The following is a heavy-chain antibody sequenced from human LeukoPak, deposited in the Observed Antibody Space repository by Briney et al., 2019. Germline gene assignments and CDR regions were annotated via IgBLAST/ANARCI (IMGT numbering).Heavy chain of an antibody. CDR1: GFTFSSYA. D-gene: IGHD4-17*01. J-gene: IGHJ1*01. CDR3: AKGTNYGDYVDFQH. V-gene: IGHV3-23*01. CDR2: ISGSGGST. Sequence: PGGSLRLSCAASGFTFSSYAMNWVRQAPGKGLEWVSGISGSGGSTYYADSVKGRFTISRDNSKNTLYLQMNSLRAEDTAVYYCAKGTNYGDYVDFQHWGQGTLVTVSS.